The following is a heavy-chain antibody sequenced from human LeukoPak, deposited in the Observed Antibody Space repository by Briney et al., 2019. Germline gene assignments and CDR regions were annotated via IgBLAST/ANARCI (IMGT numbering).Heavy chain of an antibody. D-gene: IGHD6-6*01. CDR1: GGSFSGYY. CDR2: INHSGST. Sequence: SETLSLTCAVYGGSFSGYYWSWIRQPPGKGLEWIGEINHSGSTNYNPSLKSRVTISVDTSKNQFSLKLSSVTAADTAVYYCAREYTSSDYYYMDVWGKGTTVTISS. J-gene: IGHJ6*03. V-gene: IGHV4-34*01. CDR3: AREYTSSDYYYMDV.